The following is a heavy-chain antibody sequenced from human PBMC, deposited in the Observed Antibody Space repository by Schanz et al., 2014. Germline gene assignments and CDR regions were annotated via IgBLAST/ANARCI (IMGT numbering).Heavy chain of an antibody. Sequence: QVQLLQFGGGVVQPGRSLRLSCAASGFTFSSYAMHWVRQAPGKGPEWVAAMSYDGSIKYYGDSVKGRFTISRDNSKNTLYLHMNTVRSEDTAVYYCAKDSTHIDIVLVPTAIDYWGQGTLXTVSS. D-gene: IGHD2-2*01. CDR1: GFTFSSYA. CDR2: MSYDGSIK. V-gene: IGHV3-30*18. CDR3: AKDSTHIDIVLVPTAIDY. J-gene: IGHJ4*02.